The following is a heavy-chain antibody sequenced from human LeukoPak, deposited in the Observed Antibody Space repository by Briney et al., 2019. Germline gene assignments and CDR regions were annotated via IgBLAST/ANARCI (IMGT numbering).Heavy chain of an antibody. CDR2: IIPILGIA. V-gene: IGHV1-69*04. J-gene: IGHJ6*02. Sequence: GASVKVSCKASGYTFTSYGISWVRQAPGQGLEWMGRIIPILGIANYAQKFQGRVTITADKSTSTAYMELSSLRSEDTAVYYCARVPELRSGYYYGMDVWGQGTTVTVSS. CDR3: ARVPELRSGYYYGMDV. D-gene: IGHD1-7*01. CDR1: GYTFTSYG.